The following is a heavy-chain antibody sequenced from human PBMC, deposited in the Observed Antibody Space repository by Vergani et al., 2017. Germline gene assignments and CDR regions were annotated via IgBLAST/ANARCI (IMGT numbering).Heavy chain of an antibody. J-gene: IGHJ4*02. CDR3: ARLNIAAAGKDY. Sequence: EVQLVESGGGLVKPGGSLRLSCAASGFTFSSYSMNWVRQAPGKGPEWVSSISSSSSYIYYADSVKGRFTISRDNAKNSLYLQMNSLRAEDTAVYYCARLNIAAAGKDYWGQGTLVTVSS. D-gene: IGHD6-13*01. CDR2: ISSSSSYI. CDR1: GFTFSSYS. V-gene: IGHV3-21*01.